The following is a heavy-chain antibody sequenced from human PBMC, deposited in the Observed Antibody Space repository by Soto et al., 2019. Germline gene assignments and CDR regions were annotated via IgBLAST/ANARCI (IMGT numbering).Heavy chain of an antibody. Sequence: RLSCAASGFTFSSYSMNWVRQAPGKGLEWVSSISSSSSYIYYADSVKGRFTISRDNAKNSLYLQMNSLRAEDTAVYYCARHRNYYYGMDVWGQGTTVTVSS. CDR2: ISSSSSYI. J-gene: IGHJ6*02. CDR3: ARHRNYYYGMDV. V-gene: IGHV3-21*01. CDR1: GFTFSSYS.